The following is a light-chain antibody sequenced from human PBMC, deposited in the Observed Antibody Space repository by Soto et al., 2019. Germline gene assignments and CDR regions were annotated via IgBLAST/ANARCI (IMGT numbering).Light chain of an antibody. Sequence: DIVMTQSPATLSVSPGERATLSCRASLSVFSNLAWYQQKPGQAPRLLIYGASTRATGIPARFSGSGSGTEFTLTISSLQSEDFSVYYCQQYNNWPRTFGQGTKVDIK. CDR2: GAS. V-gene: IGKV3-15*01. CDR3: QQYNNWPRT. CDR1: LSVFSN. J-gene: IGKJ1*01.